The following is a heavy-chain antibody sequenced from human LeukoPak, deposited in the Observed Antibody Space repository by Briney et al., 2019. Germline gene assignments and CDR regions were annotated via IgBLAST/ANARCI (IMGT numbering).Heavy chain of an antibody. D-gene: IGHD3-22*01. CDR3: ARDDYDSSGYRFDY. V-gene: IGHV4-4*07. J-gene: IGHJ4*02. Sequence: SETLSLTCTVSGGSFSNYYWSWIRQPAGKGLEWIGRIYTSGSTNYNPSLKSRVTMSVDTSKNQFSLKLSSVTAADTAVYYCARDDYDSSGYRFDYWGQGTLVTVSS. CDR1: GGSFSNYY. CDR2: IYTSGST.